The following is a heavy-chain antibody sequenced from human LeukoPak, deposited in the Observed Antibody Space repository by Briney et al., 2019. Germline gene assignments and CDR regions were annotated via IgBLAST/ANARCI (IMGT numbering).Heavy chain of an antibody. CDR1: GFTFSSFG. CDR2: IRYDGSNK. Sequence: GGSLRLSCAASGFTFSSFGMRWVRQAPGNGLEWVAFIRYDGSNKKYADAVTGRFTISRDNSKNTLYLQMSSLRAEDTAVYYCAKRRGEDYLDYWGQGTLVTVSS. D-gene: IGHD3-10*01. V-gene: IGHV3-30*02. CDR3: AKRRGEDYLDY. J-gene: IGHJ4*02.